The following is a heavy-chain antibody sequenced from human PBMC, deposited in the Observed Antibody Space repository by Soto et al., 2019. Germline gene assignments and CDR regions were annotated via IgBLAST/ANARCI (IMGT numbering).Heavy chain of an antibody. Sequence: GASVKVSCKASGGTFSSYAISWVRQAPGQGLEWMGGIIPIFGTANYAQKFQGRATITADKSTSTAYMELSSLRSEDTAVYYCARSRAGRRTYYYDSSGYYGFRYWGQGTLVTVSS. CDR3: ARSRAGRRTYYYDSSGYYGFRY. CDR1: GGTFSSYA. CDR2: IIPIFGTA. D-gene: IGHD3-22*01. J-gene: IGHJ4*02. V-gene: IGHV1-69*06.